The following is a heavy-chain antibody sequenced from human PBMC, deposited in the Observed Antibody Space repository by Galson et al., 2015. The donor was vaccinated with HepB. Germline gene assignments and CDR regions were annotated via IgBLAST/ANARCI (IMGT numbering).Heavy chain of an antibody. J-gene: IGHJ3*02. CDR3: ARVGYSSGWYDVGAFDI. CDR2: INWSGSST. V-gene: IGHV3-20*01. CDR1: GFTFDDYG. D-gene: IGHD6-19*01. Sequence: SLRLSCAASGFTFDDYGISWGRQGPGKGLERVCGINWSGSSTGYADSVKGRFTITRDNANSSLFLQMNSLRADDTALYHCARVGYSSGWYDVGAFDIWGQGTMVPVSS.